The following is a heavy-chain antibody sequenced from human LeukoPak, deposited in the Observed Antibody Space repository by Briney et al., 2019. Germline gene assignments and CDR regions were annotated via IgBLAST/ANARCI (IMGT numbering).Heavy chain of an antibody. J-gene: IGHJ4*02. V-gene: IGHV3-7*01. CDR1: GFTFSSYW. CDR3: AREGDDFWSGLPYSFDY. CDR2: IKQDGSEK. Sequence: GGSLRLSCAASGFTFSSYWMSWVRQAPGKGLEWVANIKQDGSEKYYVDSVKGRFTISRDNAKNSLSLQMKSLRAEDTAVYYCAREGDDFWSGLPYSFDYWGQGTLVTFSS. D-gene: IGHD3-3*01.